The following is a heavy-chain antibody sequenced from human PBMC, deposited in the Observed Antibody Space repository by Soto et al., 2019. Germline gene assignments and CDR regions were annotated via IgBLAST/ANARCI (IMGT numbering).Heavy chain of an antibody. V-gene: IGHV4-59*08. CDR2: IYYSGST. J-gene: IGHJ6*03. D-gene: IGHD3-10*01. Sequence: SETLSLTCTVSGGSISSYYWSWIRQPPGKGLEWIGYIYYSGSTNYNPSLKSRVTISVDTSKNQFSLKLSSVTAADTAVYYCARLQGSGKAYYYYYMDVWGKGTTVTVSS. CDR1: GGSISSYY. CDR3: ARLQGSGKAYYYYYMDV.